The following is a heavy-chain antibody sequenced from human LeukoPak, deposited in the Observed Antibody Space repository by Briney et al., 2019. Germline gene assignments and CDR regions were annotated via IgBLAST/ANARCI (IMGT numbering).Heavy chain of an antibody. D-gene: IGHD2-2*01. J-gene: IGHJ4*02. V-gene: IGHV3-48*04. CDR1: GFTFSSYS. Sequence: PGGSLRLSCAASGFTFSSYSMNWVRQAPGKGLEWVSYISSSSNTIYYADSVKGRFTISRDNANNSLYLQMNSLRAEDTAVYYCARDGYCSSTSCHAAFDFWGQGTLVTVSS. CDR2: ISSSSNTI. CDR3: ARDGYCSSTSCHAAFDF.